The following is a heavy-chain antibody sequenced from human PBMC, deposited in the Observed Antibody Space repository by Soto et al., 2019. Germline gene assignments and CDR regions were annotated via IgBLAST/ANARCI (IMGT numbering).Heavy chain of an antibody. D-gene: IGHD1-26*01. CDR2: IYHSGMT. Sequence: VQLQESGPGLVKPSQTLSLTCTVSGGSISTGGYYWSWIRQHPGRGLEWIGYIYHSGMTYSNPSLQSRVAISIDTSKNQFSLKLSSVTAADTAVYYCATVRWELHDAFDIWGQGTMVSVSS. CDR3: ATVRWELHDAFDI. CDR1: GGSISTGGYY. V-gene: IGHV4-31*03. J-gene: IGHJ3*02.